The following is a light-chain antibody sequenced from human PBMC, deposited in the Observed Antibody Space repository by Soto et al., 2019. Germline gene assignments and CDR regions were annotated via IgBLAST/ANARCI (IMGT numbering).Light chain of an antibody. V-gene: IGKV3-20*01. CDR1: QSISSNF. Sequence: EFVLTQSPGTLSLSPGERATLSCRASQSISSNFLAWYQQKPGQAPRLLIYGASSRATGIPDRYSGGGSGTDFPLTISRLEPEDFAVYYCQHYGSSPPLTFGGGTKVEIK. CDR2: GAS. CDR3: QHYGSSPPLT. J-gene: IGKJ4*01.